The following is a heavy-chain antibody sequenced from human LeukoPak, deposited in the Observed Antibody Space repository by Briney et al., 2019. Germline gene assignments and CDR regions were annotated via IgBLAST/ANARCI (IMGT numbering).Heavy chain of an antibody. V-gene: IGHV5-51*03. CDR1: GYTFSNYW. J-gene: IGHJ6*03. CDR3: ASTSSTNGYYYYYMDV. CDR2: IYSDDSDT. Sequence: KPGESLKISCEASGYTFSNYWIGWVRQMPGKGLEWMGIIYSDDSDTKYSPSFQGQVTISANKSIRTAYLQWSSLKASDTAMYYCASTSSTNGYYYYYMDVWGKGTTVTVSS. D-gene: IGHD2-2*01.